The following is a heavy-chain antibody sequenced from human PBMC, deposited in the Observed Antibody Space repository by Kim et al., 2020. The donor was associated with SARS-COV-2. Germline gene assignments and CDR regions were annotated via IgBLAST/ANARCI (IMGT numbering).Heavy chain of an antibody. CDR3: ARSGLGARGNWFDP. J-gene: IGHJ5*02. V-gene: IGHV1-18*01. CDR1: GYTFTSDG. CDR2: SSPYSGNT. Sequence: ASVKVSCKASGYTFTSDGISWVRQAPGQGLEWMGGSSPYSGNTNFAQTLQGRVTMTTDTSTSTAYMELISLRSDDTAVYYCARSGLGARGNWFDPWGQGTLVTVSS. D-gene: IGHD1-26*01.